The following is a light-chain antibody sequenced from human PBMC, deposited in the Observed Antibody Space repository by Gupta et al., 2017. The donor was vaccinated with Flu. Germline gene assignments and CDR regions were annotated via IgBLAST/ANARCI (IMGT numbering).Light chain of an antibody. CDR2: GNF. CDR1: TSNIGANYD. V-gene: IGLV1-40*01. Sequence: QSALTQPPSVSRAPGQRGTISCTGTTSNIGANYDVQWYQHLPEPAPKLLIYGNFDRPSGVPDRFSGSKSGISASLAITGLQADDEADYYCQAFDSGLNAYVFGTGTKVTVL. CDR3: QAFDSGLNAYV. J-gene: IGLJ1*01.